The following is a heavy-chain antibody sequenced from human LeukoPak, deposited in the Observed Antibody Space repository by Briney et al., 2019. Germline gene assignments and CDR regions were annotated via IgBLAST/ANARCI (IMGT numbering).Heavy chain of an antibody. CDR1: GGTFSSYA. D-gene: IGHD3-10*01. CDR2: IIPVFGTV. CDR3: VRDGAYALGRIDY. J-gene: IGHJ4*02. V-gene: IGHV1-69*05. Sequence: SVKVSCKASGGTFSSYAISWVRQAPGQGLQWMGGIIPVFGTVNYAQQFQGRVTMTTDTSTNTANMELRSLRSEDTAVYFCVRDGAYALGRIDYWGQGTLVTVPS.